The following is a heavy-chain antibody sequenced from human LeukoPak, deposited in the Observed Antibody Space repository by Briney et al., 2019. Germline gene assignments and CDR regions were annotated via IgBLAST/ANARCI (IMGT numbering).Heavy chain of an antibody. Sequence: ASVKVSCKASGYTFTSYYMHWVQQAPGQGLEWMGIINPSGGSTSYAQKFQGRVTMTRDTSTSTVYMELSSLRSEDTAVYYCAQDISGGMYGIWFDPWGQGTLVTVSS. CDR2: INPSGGST. V-gene: IGHV1-46*01. D-gene: IGHD2-8*01. CDR1: GYTFTSYY. CDR3: AQDISGGMYGIWFDP. J-gene: IGHJ5*02.